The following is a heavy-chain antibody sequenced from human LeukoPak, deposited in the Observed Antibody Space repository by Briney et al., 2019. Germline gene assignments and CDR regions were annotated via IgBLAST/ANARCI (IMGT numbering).Heavy chain of an antibody. CDR3: AKAAPPGRYYYYGMDV. Sequence: GRSLRLSCAASGFTFDDYAMHWVRQAPGKGLEWVSGISWNSGSIGYADSVKGRFTISRDNAKNSLYLQMNSLRAEDTALYYCAKAAPPGRYYYYGMDVWGQGTTVTVSS. V-gene: IGHV3-9*01. J-gene: IGHJ6*02. CDR1: GFTFDDYA. CDR2: ISWNSGSI.